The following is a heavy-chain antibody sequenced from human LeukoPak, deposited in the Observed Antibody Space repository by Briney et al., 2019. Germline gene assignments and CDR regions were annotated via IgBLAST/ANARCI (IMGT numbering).Heavy chain of an antibody. CDR2: ISTSGST. CDR3: ARDLGGHCSSTSCHGEYYFDY. V-gene: IGHV4-4*07. D-gene: IGHD2-2*01. Sequence: SETLSLTCTVSGGSISSYYWSWIRQPAGKGLEWIGRISTSGSTNYNPSLKSRVTMSVDTSKNQFSLKLSSVTAADTAVYYCARDLGGHCSSTSCHGEYYFDYWGQGTLVTVSS. J-gene: IGHJ4*02. CDR1: GGSISSYY.